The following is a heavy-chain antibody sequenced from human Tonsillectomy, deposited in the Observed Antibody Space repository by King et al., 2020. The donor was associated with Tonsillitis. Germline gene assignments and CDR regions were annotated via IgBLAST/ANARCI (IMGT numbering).Heavy chain of an antibody. J-gene: IGHJ6*03. CDR2: IYYIWST. Sequence: QLQESGPGLVKPSETLSLTCTVSGGSISPFYWSWIRQPPGKGLVWIGYIYYIWSTNYNPSLKCRFTIYVDTPKNQFSLRLSSVTAADTAVYYCARSDYYYNGRYYYYYMDVWGKGTTVTVS. CDR3: ARSDYYYNGRYYYYYMDV. D-gene: IGHD3-22*01. V-gene: IGHV4-59*08. CDR1: GGSISPFY.